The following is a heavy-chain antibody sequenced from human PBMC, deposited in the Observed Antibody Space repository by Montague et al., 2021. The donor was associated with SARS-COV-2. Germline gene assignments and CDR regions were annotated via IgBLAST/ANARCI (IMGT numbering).Heavy chain of an antibody. D-gene: IGHD3-9*01. V-gene: IGHV2-70*11. CDR1: GFSLSTSGMC. CDR3: ARRTYDILTGYYYGMDV. CDR2: IDWDDDK. Sequence: PALVKPTQTLTLTCTFSGFSLSTSGMCVSWIRQPPGKALEWLARIDWDDDKYYSTSLKTRLTISKDTSKNQVVLTMTNMDPVDTATYYCARRTYDILTGYYYGMDVCGQGTTVTVS. J-gene: IGHJ6*02.